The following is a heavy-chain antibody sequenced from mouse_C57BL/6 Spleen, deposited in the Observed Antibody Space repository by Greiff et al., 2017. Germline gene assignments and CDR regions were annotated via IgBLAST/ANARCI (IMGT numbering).Heavy chain of an antibody. D-gene: IGHD1-1*01. CDR1: GYTFTSYW. CDR3: ARSKSYYSFDY. J-gene: IGHJ2*01. Sequence: QVQLQQSGAELVKPGASVKLSCKASGYTFTSYWMQWVKPRPGQGLEWIGEIDPSDSYTNYKQNFKGKATLTGDTSSSTAYMQLSSLTSEDSAIYYCARSKSYYSFDYWGQGTTLTVSS. V-gene: IGHV1-50*01. CDR2: IDPSDSYT.